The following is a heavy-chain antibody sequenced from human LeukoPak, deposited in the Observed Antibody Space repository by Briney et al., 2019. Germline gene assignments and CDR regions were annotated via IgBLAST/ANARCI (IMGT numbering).Heavy chain of an antibody. CDR3: AKRIWPDYYHGMDV. V-gene: IGHV3-23*01. CDR2: ISGSGGST. CDR1: GFTFSSYA. Sequence: GGSLRLSCAASGFTFSSYAMSWVRQAPGKGLEWVSAISGSGGSTYYADSVKGRFTISRDNSKNTLYLQMNSLGAEDTAVYYCAKRIWPDYYHGMDVWGKGTTVTVSS. J-gene: IGHJ6*04.